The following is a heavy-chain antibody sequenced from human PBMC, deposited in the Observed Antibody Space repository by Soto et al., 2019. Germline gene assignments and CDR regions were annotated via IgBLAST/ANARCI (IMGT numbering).Heavy chain of an antibody. CDR2: IIPLFGTA. CDR3: AGASVDTAMITLDWFYWHSGMDV. J-gene: IGHJ6*02. Sequence: QVQLVQSGAEVRKPGSSVKVSCKASGGTFSSYAISWVRQAPGQGLEWMGGIIPLFGTANYAQKFQGRATIIAGEATSTAYMELSSLRSEDTAVYYCAGASVDTAMITLDWFYWHSGMDVWGQGTTVTVSS. V-gene: IGHV1-69*01. D-gene: IGHD5-18*01. CDR1: GGTFSSYA.